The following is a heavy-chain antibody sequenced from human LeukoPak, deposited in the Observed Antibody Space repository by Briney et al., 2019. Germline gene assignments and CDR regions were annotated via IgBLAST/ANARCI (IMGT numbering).Heavy chain of an antibody. D-gene: IGHD6-19*01. CDR1: GFTFSSYD. V-gene: IGHV3-13*05. CDR3: AKVHSSGWYGGEAFDI. Sequence: GGSLRLSCAASGFTFSSYDMHWVRQATGKGLEWVSAIGTAGDPYYPGSVKGRFTISRDNSKNTLYLQMNSLRAEDTAVYYCAKVHSSGWYGGEAFDIWGQGTMVTVSS. CDR2: IGTAGDP. J-gene: IGHJ3*02.